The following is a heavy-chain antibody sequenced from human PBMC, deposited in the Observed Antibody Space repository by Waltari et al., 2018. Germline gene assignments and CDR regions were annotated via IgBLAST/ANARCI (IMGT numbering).Heavy chain of an antibody. V-gene: IGHV4-59*01. CDR1: GGSISSSY. CDR3: ARDRTGIAVAAPYWYFDL. Sequence: QVQLQESGPGLVKPSETLSLTCTVSGGSISSSYWSWVRQPQGQGLGWIGYFYYSGSTNDSPSLKSQVTISVDTSKNQFSLKLSSVTAADTAVYYCARDRTGIAVAAPYWYFDLSGRGTLVTVSS. D-gene: IGHD6-19*01. J-gene: IGHJ2*01. CDR2: FYYSGST.